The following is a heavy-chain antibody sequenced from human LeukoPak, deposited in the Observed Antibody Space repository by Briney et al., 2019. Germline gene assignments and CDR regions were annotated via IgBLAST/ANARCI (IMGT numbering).Heavy chain of an antibody. CDR3: AKDVLAARSPPS. CDR1: NFTFSHYG. D-gene: IGHD6-6*01. J-gene: IGHJ5*02. Sequence: GGSLRLSCAASNFTFSHYGMHWVRQAPGKGLEWVALISYHGSDKYYTDSVKGRFTISRDNSKNTLYLQMNSLRAEDTAVYYCAKDVLAARSPPSWGQGTLVTVSS. V-gene: IGHV3-30*18. CDR2: ISYHGSDK.